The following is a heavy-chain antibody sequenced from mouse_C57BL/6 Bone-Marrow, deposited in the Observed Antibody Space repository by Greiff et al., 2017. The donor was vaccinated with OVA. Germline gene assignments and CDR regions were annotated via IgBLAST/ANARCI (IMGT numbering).Heavy chain of an antibody. CDR2: IINGGSYT. CDR1: GFTFSSYA. Sequence: EVQLVESGGGLVKPGGSLKLSCAASGFTFSSYAMSWVRQTPEKRLEWVATIINGGSYTYYPDNVKGRFTISRDNAKNNLYLQMSHLKSEDTAMYYCAREGALTYYYFDYWGQGTTLTVSS. V-gene: IGHV5-4*01. CDR3: AREGALTYYYFDY. J-gene: IGHJ2*01. D-gene: IGHD1-1*01.